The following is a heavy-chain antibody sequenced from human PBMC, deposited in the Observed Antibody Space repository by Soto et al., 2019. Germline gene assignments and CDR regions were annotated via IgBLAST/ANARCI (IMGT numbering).Heavy chain of an antibody. CDR3: AKDGSSLNLGRFDY. D-gene: IGHD2-15*01. Sequence: LRLSCAASGFTFSSYAMSWVRQAPGKGLEWVSAISGSGGSTYYADSVKGRFTISRDNSKNTLYLQMNSLRAEDTAVYYCAKDGSSLNLGRFDYWGQGTLVTVSS. CDR1: GFTFSSYA. J-gene: IGHJ4*02. V-gene: IGHV3-23*01. CDR2: ISGSGGST.